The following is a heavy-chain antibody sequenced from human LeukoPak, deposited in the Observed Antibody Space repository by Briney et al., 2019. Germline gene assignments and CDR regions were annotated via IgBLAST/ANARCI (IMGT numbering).Heavy chain of an antibody. CDR1: GGTFSSYA. V-gene: IGHV1-69*06. Sequence: ASVKVSCKASGGTFSSYAISWVRQAPGQGLEWMGGIIPIFHTSNYAQKFQGRVTITADKSTSTAYMELSSLRSEDTAVYYCARLVHPFGYCSSTSCYVAFDYWGQGTLVTVSS. J-gene: IGHJ4*02. CDR2: IIPIFHTS. CDR3: ARLVHPFGYCSSTSCYVAFDY. D-gene: IGHD2-2*03.